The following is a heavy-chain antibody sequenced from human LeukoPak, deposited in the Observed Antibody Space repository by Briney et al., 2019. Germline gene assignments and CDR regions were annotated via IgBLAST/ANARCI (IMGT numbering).Heavy chain of an antibody. V-gene: IGHV1-2*02. Sequence: ASVKVSCKASGYTFTGYYMHWVRQAHGQGLEWMGWINPNSGGTNYAQKFQGRVTMTRDTSISTAYMELSRLRSDDTAVYYCARVPAMIVVVIFDYWGQGSLVTVSS. CDR2: INPNSGGT. CDR3: ARVPAMIVVVIFDY. CDR1: GYTFTGYY. D-gene: IGHD3-22*01. J-gene: IGHJ4*02.